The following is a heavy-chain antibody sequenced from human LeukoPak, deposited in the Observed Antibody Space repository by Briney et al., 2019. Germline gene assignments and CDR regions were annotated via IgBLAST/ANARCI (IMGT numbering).Heavy chain of an antibody. J-gene: IGHJ4*02. CDR2: ISSGATTL. CDR1: GFTFSDFY. CDR3: ARVRGSFDTSGYSPPSYFDD. Sequence: AGGSLRLSCTASGFTFSDFYMAWIRRSPGKGLEWLSYISSGATTLFYADSVKGRSTISRDNAKKSLYLQMNTLGVEDTAIYYCARVRGSFDTSGYSPPSYFDDWGQGTLVTVSS. D-gene: IGHD3-22*01. V-gene: IGHV3-11*04.